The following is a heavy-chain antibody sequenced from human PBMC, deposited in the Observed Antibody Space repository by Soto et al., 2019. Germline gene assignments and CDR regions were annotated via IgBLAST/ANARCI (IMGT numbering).Heavy chain of an antibody. D-gene: IGHD2-2*01. CDR3: AKHSRETTTCCGED. V-gene: IGHV3-23*01. J-gene: IGHJ4*02. CDR1: GFTFRDYA. Sequence: GSLRLSCAASGFTFRDYAMSWVRQAPGRGLEWVSGVSNSGSSTYYADSVKGRFTISRDNSKNTLYLQMNSLRAEDTAVYYCAKHSRETTTCCGEDWGQGTRVTVSS. CDR2: VSNSGSST.